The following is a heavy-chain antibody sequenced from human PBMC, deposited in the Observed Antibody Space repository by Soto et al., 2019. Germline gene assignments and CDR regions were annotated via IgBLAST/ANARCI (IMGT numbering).Heavy chain of an antibody. CDR3: ARRVGRIFQRSGAFDI. D-gene: IGHD1-26*01. J-gene: IGHJ3*02. V-gene: IGHV1-69*06. Sequence: QVQLVQSGAEVKKPGSSVKVSCKASGGTFSSYAISWVRQAPGQGLEWMGGIIPILGTANYAQKFKGRVTITADKSTGTAYMELSSLRSEDTAVYFCARRVGRIFQRSGAFDIWGQGTMVTVSS. CDR2: IIPILGTA. CDR1: GGTFSSYA.